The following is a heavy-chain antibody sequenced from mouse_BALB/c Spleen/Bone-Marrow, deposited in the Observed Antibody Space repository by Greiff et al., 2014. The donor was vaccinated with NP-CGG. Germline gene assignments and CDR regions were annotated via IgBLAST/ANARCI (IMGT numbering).Heavy chain of an antibody. V-gene: IGHV2-6-4*01. D-gene: IGHD3-2*02. CDR2: TWGGGST. CDR3: ARNSGTWGFDY. J-gene: IGHJ2*01. CDR1: GFSLSRYS. Sequence: QVQLQQSGPGLVAPSQSLSITCTVSGFSLSRYSVHWVRQPPGKGLEWLGMTWGGGSTDYNSALKSRLGISEDNSKSQVFLKMNSLQTDDTAMYYCARNSGTWGFDYWGQGTTLTVSS.